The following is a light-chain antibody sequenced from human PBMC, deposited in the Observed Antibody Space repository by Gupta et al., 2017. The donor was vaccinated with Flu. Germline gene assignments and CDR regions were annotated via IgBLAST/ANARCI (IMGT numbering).Light chain of an antibody. CDR2: KAS. V-gene: IGKV1-5*03. CDR1: QSISSW. CDR3: QQNDNYSAGN. J-gene: IGKJ2*02. Sequence: DIQMTQSPSTLSASVGDRVTITCRASQSISSWLAWYLQLPGKAPKLLIYKASNLESGVPSRFSGSGYGTEXTLTIHXRQQDDFAPYYCQQNDNYSAGNFGXGTKLEI.